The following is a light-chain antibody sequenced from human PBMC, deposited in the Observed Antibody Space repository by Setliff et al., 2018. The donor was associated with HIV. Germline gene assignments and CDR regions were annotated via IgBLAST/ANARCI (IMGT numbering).Light chain of an antibody. Sequence: LTQPRSVSGSPGESVTISCTGSTSDVGGYKHVSWYQQRPGKVPKLLIYDVDRRPSGVPDRLSGSKSGNTASLTISGLHVEDEADYYCCSYGGSNTLVFGGGTKVTVL. CDR3: CSYGGSNTLV. CDR1: TSDVGGYKH. CDR2: DVD. V-gene: IGLV2-11*01. J-gene: IGLJ2*01.